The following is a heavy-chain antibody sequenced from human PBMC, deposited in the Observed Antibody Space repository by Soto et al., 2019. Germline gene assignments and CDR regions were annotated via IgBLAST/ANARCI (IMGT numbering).Heavy chain of an antibody. CDR3: ARGGILGYCSSTSCYRWFDP. CDR1: GGSFSGYY. V-gene: IGHV4-34*01. CDR2: INHSGST. D-gene: IGHD2-2*01. J-gene: IGHJ5*02. Sequence: SETLSLTCAVYGGSFSGYYWSWIRQPPGKGLEWIGEINHSGSTNYNPSLKSRVTISVDTSKNQFSLKLSSVTAADTAVYYCARGGILGYCSSTSCYRWFDPWGQGTLVTVSS.